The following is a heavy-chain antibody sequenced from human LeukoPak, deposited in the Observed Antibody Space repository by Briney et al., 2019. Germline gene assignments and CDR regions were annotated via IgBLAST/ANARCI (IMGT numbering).Heavy chain of an antibody. Sequence: GGSLRLSCAASGFTFSSYGMHWVRQAPGKGLEWVAVISYDGSNKYYADSDSVKGRFTISRDNSKNTLYLQMNSLRAEDTAVYYCAKDEGWNWNGHLSFDYWGQGTLVTVSS. V-gene: IGHV3-30*18. CDR1: GFTFSSYG. CDR2: ISYDGSNK. J-gene: IGHJ4*02. CDR3: AKDEGWNWNGHLSFDY. D-gene: IGHD1-1*01.